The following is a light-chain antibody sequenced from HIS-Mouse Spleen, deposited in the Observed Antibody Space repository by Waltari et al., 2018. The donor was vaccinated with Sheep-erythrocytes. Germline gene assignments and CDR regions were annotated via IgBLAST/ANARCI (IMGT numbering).Light chain of an antibody. J-gene: IGLJ1*01. CDR1: TSDVGGYNH. V-gene: IGLV2-11*01. CDR2: DVS. Sequence: QSALTQPRSVSGAPGQSVTISCTRTTSDVGGYNHVSWYQQHPGKAPKLMIYDVSKRPSGVPDRFSGSKSGNTASLTISGLQAEDEADYYCCSYAGSYNHVFATGTKVTVL. CDR3: CSYAGSYNHV.